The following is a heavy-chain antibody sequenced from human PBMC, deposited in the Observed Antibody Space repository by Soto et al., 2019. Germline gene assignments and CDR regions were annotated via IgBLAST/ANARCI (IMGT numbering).Heavy chain of an antibody. CDR2: ISYDGSNK. CDR1: GFTFSSYG. D-gene: IGHD3-16*02. CDR3: AKEGIMITFGGVIVPPYYFDY. J-gene: IGHJ4*02. Sequence: RGSLRLSCAASGFTFSSYGMHWVRQAPGKGLEWVAVISYDGSNKYYADSVKGRFTISRDNSKNTLYLQMNSLRAEDTAVYYCAKEGIMITFGGVIVPPYYFDYWGQGTLVTVSS. V-gene: IGHV3-30*18.